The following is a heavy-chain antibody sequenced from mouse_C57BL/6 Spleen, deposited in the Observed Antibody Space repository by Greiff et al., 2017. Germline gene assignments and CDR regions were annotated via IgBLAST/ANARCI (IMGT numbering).Heavy chain of an antibody. D-gene: IGHD1-1*01. J-gene: IGHJ2*01. CDR3: SRWDLATVVDY. CDR1: GYTFTSYW. V-gene: IGHV1-55*01. CDR2: IYPGSGST. Sequence: VQLQQPGAELVKPGASVKMSCKASGYTFTSYWITWVKQRPGQGLEWIGDIYPGSGSTNYNEKFKSKATLTVDTSASTAYMQLSSLTSEDSAVYYCSRWDLATVVDYWGQGTTLTVSS.